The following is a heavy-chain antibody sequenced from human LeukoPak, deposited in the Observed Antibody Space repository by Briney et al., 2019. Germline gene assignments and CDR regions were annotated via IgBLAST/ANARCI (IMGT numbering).Heavy chain of an antibody. CDR3: ARGRGSSGWYRTYYYYYMDV. J-gene: IGHJ6*03. CDR1: GGSISSYY. D-gene: IGHD6-19*01. CDR2: IYTSGST. Sequence: SETLSLTRTVSGGSISSYYWSWIRQPAGKGLEWIGRIYTSGSTKYNPSLKSRVTMSVDTSKNQFSLKLSSVTAADTAVYYCARGRGSSGWYRTYYYYYMDVWGKGTTVTVSS. V-gene: IGHV4-4*07.